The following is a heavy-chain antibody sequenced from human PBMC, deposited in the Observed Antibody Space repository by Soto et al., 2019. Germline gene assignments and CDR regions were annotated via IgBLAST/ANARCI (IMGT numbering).Heavy chain of an antibody. CDR2: ISGSGGST. J-gene: IGHJ6*02. V-gene: IGHV3-23*01. D-gene: IGHD5-18*01. CDR3: ANRDTSMVTRYYYGMDV. Sequence: GGSLRLSCVASGFAFSSYDMSWVRQAPGKGLEWVSAISGSGGSTYYADSVKGRFTISRDNPKNTLYLQMNSLRAEDTAVYYCANRDTSMVTRYYYGMDVWGQGTTVTVSS. CDR1: GFAFSSYD.